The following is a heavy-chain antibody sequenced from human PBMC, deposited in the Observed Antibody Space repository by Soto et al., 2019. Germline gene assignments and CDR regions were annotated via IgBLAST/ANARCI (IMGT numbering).Heavy chain of an antibody. Sequence: QVQLVQSGAEVKKPGSSVKVSCKASGGTFSSYAISWVRQAPGQGLEWMGGIIPIFGTANYAQKFQGRVTITADESTSTAYMELSSQRSEDTAVYYCARRGSYCSSTSCYRAYYGMDVWGQGTTVTVSS. CDR1: GGTFSSYA. CDR2: IIPIFGTA. V-gene: IGHV1-69*01. D-gene: IGHD2-2*01. CDR3: ARRGSYCSSTSCYRAYYGMDV. J-gene: IGHJ6*02.